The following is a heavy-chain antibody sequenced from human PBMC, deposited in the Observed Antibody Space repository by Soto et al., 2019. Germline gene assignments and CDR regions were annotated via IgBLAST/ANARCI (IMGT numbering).Heavy chain of an antibody. CDR3: AKALFRYFDYYPMDV. CDR2: ISWNSGNI. CDR1: GFTYDDYA. Sequence: PGGSLRLSCAASGFTYDDYAMHWARQAPGKGLEWVSGISWNSGNIGYADSVKGRFTISRDNAKNSLYLQMSSLRTEDTALYYCAKALFRYFDYYPMDVCGQGTTVTVSS. J-gene: IGHJ6*02. V-gene: IGHV3-9*01.